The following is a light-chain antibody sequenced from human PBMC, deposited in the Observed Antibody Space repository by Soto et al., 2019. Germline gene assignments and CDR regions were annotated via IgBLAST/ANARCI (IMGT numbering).Light chain of an antibody. Sequence: EIVLTQSPGTLSLSPGERATLSCRASQSVSNNYLAWYQQKPGQAPRLLIYGASNRATGIPDRFSGSGSGTDFTLTISRLEPEDFAVYYCQLYDSSSWTFGQGTKVDIK. CDR3: QLYDSSSWT. J-gene: IGKJ1*01. CDR2: GAS. CDR1: QSVSNNY. V-gene: IGKV3-20*01.